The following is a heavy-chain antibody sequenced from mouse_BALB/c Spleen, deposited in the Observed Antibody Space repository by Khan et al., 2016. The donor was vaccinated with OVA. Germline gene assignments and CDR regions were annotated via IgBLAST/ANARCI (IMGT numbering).Heavy chain of an antibody. CDR1: GYSITSDYA. CDR3: GRRSV. V-gene: IGHV3-2*02. CDR2: ITYSGST. J-gene: IGHJ1*01. Sequence: EVQLQESGPGLVKPSQSLSLTCTVTGYSITSDYAWNWIRQFPGNKLEWMGHITYSGSTSYNQSHKSRISISRDTSKNQFFLQLNSVTTEDTATYFCGRRSVWGAGTTVTVSS.